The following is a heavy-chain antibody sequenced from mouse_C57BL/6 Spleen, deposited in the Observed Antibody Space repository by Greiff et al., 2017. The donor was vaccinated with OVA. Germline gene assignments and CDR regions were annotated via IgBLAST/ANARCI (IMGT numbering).Heavy chain of an antibody. CDR2: IRNKANGYTT. CDR1: GFTFTDYY. Sequence: EVKLVESGGGLVQPGGSLSLSCAASGFTFTDYYMSWVRQPPGKALEWLGFIRNKANGYTTEYSASVKGRFTISRDNSQSILYLQMNALRAEDSATYDCARYAMVVGAMDYWGQGTSVTVSS. D-gene: IGHD1-1*01. J-gene: IGHJ4*01. V-gene: IGHV7-3*01. CDR3: ARYAMVVGAMDY.